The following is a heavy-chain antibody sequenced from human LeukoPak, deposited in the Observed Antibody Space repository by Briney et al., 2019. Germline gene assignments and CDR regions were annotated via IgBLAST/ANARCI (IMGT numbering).Heavy chain of an antibody. CDR1: GGTFSSYA. CDR2: IIPIFGTA. CDR3: ARSPGRYCTNGVCEDNWFDP. V-gene: IGHV1-69*05. Sequence: VASVKVSCKASGGTFSSYAISWVRQAPGQGLEWMGGIIPIFGTANYAQKFQGRVTITTDESTSTAYMELGSLRSEDTAVYYCARSPGRYCTNGVCEDNWFDPWGQGTLVTVSS. J-gene: IGHJ5*02. D-gene: IGHD2-8*01.